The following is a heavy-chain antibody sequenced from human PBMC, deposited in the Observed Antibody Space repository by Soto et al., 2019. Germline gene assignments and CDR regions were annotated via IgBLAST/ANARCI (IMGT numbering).Heavy chain of an antibody. Sequence: QVRLQESGPGLVKPSQTLSLTCTVSGGSVSSGGFYWNWIRQHPGKGLEWIGYMYNDGRTEYNPSLKSRVSISVDTPKPQFSLKVMSVTVADPAVYYCTREAGYWGQGIRVTVSS. D-gene: IGHD6-25*01. CDR3: TREAGY. CDR2: MYNDGRT. V-gene: IGHV4-31*03. J-gene: IGHJ4*02. CDR1: GGSVSSGGFY.